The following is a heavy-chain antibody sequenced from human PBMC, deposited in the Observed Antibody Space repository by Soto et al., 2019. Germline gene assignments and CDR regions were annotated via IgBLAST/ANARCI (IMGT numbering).Heavy chain of an antibody. CDR1: GGSVSTGVHY. J-gene: IGHJ2*01. CDR2: IYYSGST. V-gene: IGHV4-61*08. D-gene: IGHD6-13*01. CDR3: ARGYYTSWYWFDR. Sequence: QVQLQESGPGLVKPSETLSLTCTVSVSGGSVSTGVHYWSWIRQPPGKGLEWIGYIYYSGSTNYNPSLKSRVTISVDTSKNQLSLKLTSVTAADTAVHYCARGYYTSWYWFDRWGRGTLVTVSS.